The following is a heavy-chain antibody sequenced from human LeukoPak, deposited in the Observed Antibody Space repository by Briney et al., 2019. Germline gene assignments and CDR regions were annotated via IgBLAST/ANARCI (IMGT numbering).Heavy chain of an antibody. Sequence: PGRSLRLSCAASGFTFDDYAMHWVRQAPGKGLEGVSGISWNSGSIGYADSVKGRFTISRDNAKNSLYLQMNSLRAEDTALYYCAKDIFRRGLKFGGVFDYWGQGTLVTVSS. CDR3: AKDIFRRGLKFGGVFDY. V-gene: IGHV3-9*01. CDR1: GFTFDDYA. D-gene: IGHD3-16*01. CDR2: ISWNSGSI. J-gene: IGHJ4*02.